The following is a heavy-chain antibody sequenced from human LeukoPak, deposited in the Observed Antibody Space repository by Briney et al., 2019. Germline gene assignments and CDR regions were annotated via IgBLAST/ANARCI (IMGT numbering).Heavy chain of an antibody. V-gene: IGHV4-61*02. CDR3: ARVGYSSSWYYFDY. D-gene: IGHD6-13*01. J-gene: IGHJ4*02. Sequence: SETLSLTCTVSGGSISSGSYYWSWIRQPAGKGLEWIGRIYTSGSTNYNPSLKSRVTISVDTSKNQFSLKLSSVTAADTAVYYCARVGYSSSWYYFDYWGQGTLVTVSS. CDR2: IYTSGST. CDR1: GGSISSGSYY.